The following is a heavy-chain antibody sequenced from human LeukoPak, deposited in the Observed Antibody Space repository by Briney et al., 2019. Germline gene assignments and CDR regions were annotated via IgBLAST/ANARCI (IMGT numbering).Heavy chain of an antibody. CDR2: IYHSGST. V-gene: IGHV4-38-2*02. D-gene: IGHD4-17*01. CDR1: GYSISSGYY. CDR3: AREGDYGDYGNWFDP. J-gene: IGHJ5*02. Sequence: SETLSLTCTVSGYSISSGYYWGWILQPPGKGLEWIVSIYHSGSTYYNPSLKSRVTISVDTSKNQFSLKLSSVTAADTAVYYCAREGDYGDYGNWFDPWGQGTLVTVSS.